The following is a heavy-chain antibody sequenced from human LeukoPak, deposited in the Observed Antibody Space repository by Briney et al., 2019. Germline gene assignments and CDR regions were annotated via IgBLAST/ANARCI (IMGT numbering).Heavy chain of an antibody. D-gene: IGHD3-3*01. CDR2: ISYDGSNK. V-gene: IGHV3-30*04. CDR3: ASYAFWSGYSMDV. J-gene: IGHJ6*02. Sequence: GGSLRLSCAASGFTFSIYAMHGVRQAPGKGLEWGAVISYDGSNKYYADSVKGRFTISRDNSKTTLYLKMNSLRAEDTAVYYCASYAFWSGYSMDVWGQGTTVTVSS. CDR1: GFTFSIYA.